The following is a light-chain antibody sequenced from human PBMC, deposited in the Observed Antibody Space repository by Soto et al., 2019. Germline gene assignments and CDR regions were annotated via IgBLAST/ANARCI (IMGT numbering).Light chain of an antibody. CDR2: SNN. CDR1: SSNIGSNT. Sequence: QSVLTQPPSASGSPGQRVTISCSGSSSNIGSNTVNWYQQVPGSAPRLLIYSNNQRPSGVPDRFSGSKSGTSASLAISGLRSENEADYYCAAWDDSLNAYVFGTGTKVTVL. CDR3: AAWDDSLNAYV. J-gene: IGLJ1*01. V-gene: IGLV1-44*01.